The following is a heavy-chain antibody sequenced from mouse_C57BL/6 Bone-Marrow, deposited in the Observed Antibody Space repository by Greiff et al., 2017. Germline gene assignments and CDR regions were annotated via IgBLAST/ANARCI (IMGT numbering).Heavy chain of an antibody. D-gene: IGHD1-1*01. J-gene: IGHJ2*01. V-gene: IGHV1-72*01. CDR3: ARRILLLGLDY. CDR2: IDPNSGGT. Sequence: QVQLQQPGAELVKPGASVKLSCKASGYTFTSYWMHWVKQRPGRGLEWIGRIDPNSGGTKYNEKFKSKATLTVDKPSSPAYMQLSSLTSEDSAVYDCARRILLLGLDYWGQGTTLTVSS. CDR1: GYTFTSYW.